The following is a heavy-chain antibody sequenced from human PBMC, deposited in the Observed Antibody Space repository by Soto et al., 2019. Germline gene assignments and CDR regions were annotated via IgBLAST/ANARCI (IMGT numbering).Heavy chain of an antibody. J-gene: IGHJ4*02. V-gene: IGHV4-30-4*01. CDR2: IYYSGST. CDR3: ARGPVWGSYRYISGTYFDY. D-gene: IGHD3-16*02. Sequence: SETLSLTCTVSGGSISSGDYYWSWIRQPPGKGLEWIGYIYYSGSTYYNPSLKSRVTISVDTSKNQFSLKLSSVTAADTAVYYCARGPVWGSYRYISGTYFDYWGQGTLLTVSS. CDR1: GGSISSGDYY.